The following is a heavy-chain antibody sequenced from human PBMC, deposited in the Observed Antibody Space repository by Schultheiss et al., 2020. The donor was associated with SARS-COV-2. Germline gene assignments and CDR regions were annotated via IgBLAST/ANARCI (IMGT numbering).Heavy chain of an antibody. J-gene: IGHJ4*02. CDR2: FDPEDGET. Sequence: ASVKVSCKVSGYTLTELSMHWVRQAPGKGLEWMGGFDPEDGETIYAQKFQGRVTMTRDTSTSTVYMELSSLRSEDTAVYYCATHDYGDYVGGYWGQGTLVTVSS. V-gene: IGHV1-24*01. D-gene: IGHD4-17*01. CDR1: GYTLTELS. CDR3: ATHDYGDYVGGY.